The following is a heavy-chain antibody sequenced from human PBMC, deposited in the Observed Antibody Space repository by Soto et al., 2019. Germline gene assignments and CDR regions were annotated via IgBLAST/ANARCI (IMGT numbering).Heavy chain of an antibody. CDR2: IWYDGSNK. V-gene: IGHV3-33*01. CDR3: ARESALAAMALYYFDY. Sequence: HPGGSLRLSCAASGFTFSSYGMHWVRQAPGKGLEWVAVIWYDGSNKYYADSVKGRFTISRDNSKNTLYLQMNSLRAEDTAVYYCARESALAAMALYYFDYWGQGTLVTVSS. J-gene: IGHJ4*02. D-gene: IGHD5-18*01. CDR1: GFTFSSYG.